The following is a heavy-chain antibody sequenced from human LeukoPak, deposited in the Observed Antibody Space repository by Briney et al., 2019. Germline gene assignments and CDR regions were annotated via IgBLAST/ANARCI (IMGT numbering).Heavy chain of an antibody. CDR1: GFTFSSYG. V-gene: IGHV3-30*18. J-gene: IGHJ4*02. CDR3: AKGDPWFGELSRQFDY. Sequence: GRSLRLSCAASGFTFSSYGMHWDRQAPGKGLEWVAVISYDGSNKYYADSVKGRFTISRDNSKNTPYLQMNSLRAEDTAVYYCAKGDPWFGELSRQFDYWGQGTLVTVSS. D-gene: IGHD3-10*01. CDR2: ISYDGSNK.